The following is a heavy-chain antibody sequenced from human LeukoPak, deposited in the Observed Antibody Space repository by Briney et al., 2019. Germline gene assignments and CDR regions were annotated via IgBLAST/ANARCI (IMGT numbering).Heavy chain of an antibody. CDR3: ARYGSSGNLDY. CDR2: IYYSGST. D-gene: IGHD3-10*01. Sequence: SETLSLTCTVSGGSVSSGSYYWSWIRQPAGKGLEWIGYIYYSGSTNYNPSLKSRVTISVDTSKNQFSLKLSSVTAADTAVYYCARYGSSGNLDYWGQGTLVTVSS. CDR1: GGSVSSGSYY. V-gene: IGHV4-61*01. J-gene: IGHJ4*02.